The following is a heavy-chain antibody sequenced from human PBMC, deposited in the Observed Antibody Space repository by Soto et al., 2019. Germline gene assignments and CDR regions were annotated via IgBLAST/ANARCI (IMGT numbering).Heavy chain of an antibody. V-gene: IGHV3-21*06. D-gene: IGHD1-26*01. CDR3: ARDTGSYYRLDY. CDR1: GFTFSSYS. CDR2: ISSSSSYI. Sequence: EVQLVESGGGLVKPGGSLRLSCAASGFTFSSYSMNWVRQAPGKGLEWVSSISSSSSYIYYADSVKGRFTISRDNANNSRYLQVNSLRAEDTAVYYCARDTGSYYRLDYWGQGTLVTVSS. J-gene: IGHJ4*02.